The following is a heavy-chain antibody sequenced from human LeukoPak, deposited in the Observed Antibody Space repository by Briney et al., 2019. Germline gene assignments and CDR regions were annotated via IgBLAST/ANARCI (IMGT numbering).Heavy chain of an antibody. J-gene: IGHJ4*02. CDR3: ARVKYYYDSSGYSQNFDY. CDR1: GGSISSYY. CDR2: IYYSGST. D-gene: IGHD3-22*01. Sequence: PSETLSLTSTVSGGSISSYYWSWIRQPPGKGLEWIGYIYYSGSTNYNPSLKSRVTISVDTSKNHFSLKLSSVTAADTAVYYCARVKYYYDSSGYSQNFDYWGQGTLVTVSS. V-gene: IGHV4-59*01.